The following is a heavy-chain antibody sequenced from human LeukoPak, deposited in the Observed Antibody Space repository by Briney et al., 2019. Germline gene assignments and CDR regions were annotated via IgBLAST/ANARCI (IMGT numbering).Heavy chain of an antibody. V-gene: IGHV3-21*01. J-gene: IGHJ4*02. CDR1: GFTFSSYS. D-gene: IGHD6-19*01. CDR2: ISSSSSYI. Sequence: GGSLRLSCAASGFTFSSYSMNWVRQAPGKGLEWVSSISSSSSYIYYADSVKGRFTISRDNAKNSLYLQMNGLRAEDTALFHCARCKRFSSGRSCDYWGQGTLVTVSS. CDR3: ARCKRFSSGRSCDY.